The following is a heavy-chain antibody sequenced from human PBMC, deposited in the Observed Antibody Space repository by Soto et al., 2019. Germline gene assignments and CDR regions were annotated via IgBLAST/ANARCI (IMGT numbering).Heavy chain of an antibody. CDR3: ACGRYFEIWTGCFEN. CDR2: ISSSSTSV. J-gene: IGHJ4*02. CDR1: GFTFSSYT. D-gene: IGHD3-9*01. Sequence: EVRLVESGGGLVKPGGSLRLSCAASGFTFSSYTMNWVRQAPGKGLECVSSISSSSTSVYYADSEKGRFTISSDNAKNSLQLKFNTVGAEHTTVYYCACGRYFEIWTGCFENWGQGPLVPGSS. V-gene: IGHV3-21*01.